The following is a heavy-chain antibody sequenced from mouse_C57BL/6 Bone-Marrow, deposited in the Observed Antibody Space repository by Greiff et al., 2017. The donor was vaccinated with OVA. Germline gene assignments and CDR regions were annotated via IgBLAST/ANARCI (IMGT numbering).Heavy chain of an antibody. D-gene: IGHD5-5*01. J-gene: IGHJ4*01. Sequence: QVQLKQSGAELARPGASVKLSCKASGYTFTSYGISWVKQRTGQGLEWIGEIYPRSGNTYYNEKFKGKATLTADKSSSTAYMELRSLTSEDSAVYFCGDLPREAMDYWGQGTSVTVSS. CDR2: IYPRSGNT. CDR3: GDLPREAMDY. CDR1: GYTFTSYG. V-gene: IGHV1-81*01.